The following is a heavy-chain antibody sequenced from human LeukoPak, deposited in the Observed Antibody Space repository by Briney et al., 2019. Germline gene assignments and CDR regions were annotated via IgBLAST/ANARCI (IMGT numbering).Heavy chain of an antibody. CDR3: ARGTGTNSNY. Sequence: PSETLSLTCTVPGGSISSYFWSWIRQPPGKGLEWIGYIYYSGSTNYNPSLKSRVTISVDTSKNQFSLKLSSVTAADTAVYYCARGTGTNSNYWGQGTLVTVSS. CDR1: GGSISSYF. J-gene: IGHJ4*02. D-gene: IGHD1-7*01. CDR2: IYYSGST. V-gene: IGHV4-59*01.